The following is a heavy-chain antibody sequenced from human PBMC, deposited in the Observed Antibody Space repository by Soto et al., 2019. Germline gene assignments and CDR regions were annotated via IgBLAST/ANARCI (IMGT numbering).Heavy chain of an antibody. D-gene: IGHD3-22*01. J-gene: IGHJ4*02. CDR3: ASDVRHYYDSSGYEI. CDR2: ISDDGSNK. CDR1: GFTFSRYS. V-gene: IGHV3-30-3*01. Sequence: QVQLVESGGGVVQPGRSLRLSCAASGFTFSRYSMHWVRQAPGKGLEWVAVISDDGSNKYNADSVKGRFTISRDNSKNTLYLQMNSLRAEDTAVYYCASDVRHYYDSSGYEIWGQGTLVTVSS.